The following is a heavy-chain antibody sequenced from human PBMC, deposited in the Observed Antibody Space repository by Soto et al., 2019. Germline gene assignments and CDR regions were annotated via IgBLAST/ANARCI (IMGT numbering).Heavy chain of an antibody. CDR1: GGSIDSDGSY. Sequence: QVQLQESGPGLVKPSQTLSLTCTVSGGSIDSDGSYWSWIRQSPGEGLEWLGYIYYSGTTYYNPSLESRVSISMDTSTNPLSRKLSSVTAADTAISYCASGHCFSSSCSYLDLWGRGTLVTVSS. J-gene: IGHJ2*01. CDR3: ASGHCFSSSCSYLDL. D-gene: IGHD2-2*01. V-gene: IGHV4-31*03. CDR2: IYYSGTT.